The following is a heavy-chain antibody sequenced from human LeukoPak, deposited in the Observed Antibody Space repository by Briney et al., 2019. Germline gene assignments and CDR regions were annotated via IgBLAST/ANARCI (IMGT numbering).Heavy chain of an antibody. J-gene: IGHJ3*02. D-gene: IGHD1-26*01. CDR3: ATAGWELGVRRDAFDI. CDR2: FDPEDGET. Sequence: ASVKVSCKVSGYTLTELSMHWVRQAPGKGLEWMGGFDPEDGETIYAQKFQGRVTMTEDTSTDTAYMELSSLRSEDTAVYYCATAGWELGVRRDAFDIWGQGTMVTVSS. V-gene: IGHV1-24*01. CDR1: GYTLTELS.